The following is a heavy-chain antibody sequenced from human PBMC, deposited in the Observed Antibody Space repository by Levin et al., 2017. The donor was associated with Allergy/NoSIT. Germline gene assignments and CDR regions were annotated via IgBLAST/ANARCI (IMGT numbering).Heavy chain of an antibody. D-gene: IGHD3-16*01. CDR3: ARDQVRLRLGELVDWYFDR. CDR1: GGSISSGGYY. J-gene: IGHJ2*01. Sequence: SETLSLTCTVSGGSISSGGYYWSWIRQHPGKGLEWIGYIYYSGSTYYNPSLKSRVTISVDTSKNQFSLKLSSVTAADTAVYYCARDQVRLRLGELVDWYFDRWGRGTLVTVSS. V-gene: IGHV4-31*03. CDR2: IYYSGST.